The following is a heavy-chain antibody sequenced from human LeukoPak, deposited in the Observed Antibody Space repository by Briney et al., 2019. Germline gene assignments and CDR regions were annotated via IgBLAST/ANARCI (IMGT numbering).Heavy chain of an antibody. CDR1: GYTFTGYY. J-gene: IGHJ3*02. D-gene: IGHD1-26*01. CDR3: ARAVFGQWELQAAFDI. V-gene: IGHV1-2*02. CDR2: INPNSGGT. Sequence: ASVKVSCKASGYTFTGYYMHWVRQAPGQGLEWMGWINPNSGGTNYAQKFQGRVIMTRDTSISTACMELSRLRSDDTAVYYCARAVFGQWELQAAFDIWGQGTMVTVSS.